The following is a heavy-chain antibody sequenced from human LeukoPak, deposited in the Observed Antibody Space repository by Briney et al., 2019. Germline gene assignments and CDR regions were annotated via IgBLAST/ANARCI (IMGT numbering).Heavy chain of an antibody. CDR2: ISSSGSTI. V-gene: IGHV3-48*03. J-gene: IGHJ6*02. D-gene: IGHD3-10*01. CDR3: ARRDHSITMVRGVTYYYYNGMDV. Sequence: PGGSLRLSCAASGFTFSSYEVNWVRQAPGKGLEWVSYISSSGSTIYYADSVKGRFTISRDNAKNSLYLQMNSLRAEDTAVYYCARRDHSITMVRGVTYYYYNGMDVWGQGTTVTVSS. CDR1: GFTFSSYE.